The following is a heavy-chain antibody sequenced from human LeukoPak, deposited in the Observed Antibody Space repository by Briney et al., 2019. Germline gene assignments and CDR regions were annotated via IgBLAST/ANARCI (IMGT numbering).Heavy chain of an antibody. CDR2: ISDNSGNT. V-gene: IGHV3-23*01. Sequence: PGGSLRLSCAASGFTFSSFAMSWVRQAPGQGLEWVSSISDNSGNTYYADSVKGRFTISRDNSENTLYLQMSSLRAEDTALYYCSNGRTSSGTLQHDYWGQGTLVTVSS. CDR3: SNGRTSSGTLQHDY. J-gene: IGHJ4*02. CDR1: GFTFSSFA. D-gene: IGHD6-19*01.